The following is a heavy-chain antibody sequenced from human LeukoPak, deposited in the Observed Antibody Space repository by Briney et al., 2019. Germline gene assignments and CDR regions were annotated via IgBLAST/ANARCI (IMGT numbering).Heavy chain of an antibody. CDR3: AMYSSGWTNFDY. D-gene: IGHD6-19*01. CDR2: IIPIFGTA. J-gene: IGHJ4*02. Sequence: SVKVSCKASGGTFSSYAIIWVRQAPGQGLEWMGGIIPIFGTANYAQKFQGRVTITTDESTSTAYMELSSLRSEDTAVYYCAMYSSGWTNFDYWGQGTLVTVSS. CDR1: GGTFSSYA. V-gene: IGHV1-69*05.